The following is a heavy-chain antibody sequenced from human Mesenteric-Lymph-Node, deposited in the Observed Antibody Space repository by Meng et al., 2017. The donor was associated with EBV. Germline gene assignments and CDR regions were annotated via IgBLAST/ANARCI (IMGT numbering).Heavy chain of an antibody. D-gene: IGHD6-19*01. CDR1: GYTFTDYA. Sequence: VQLVQSGAEVKKPGASMKVSCQASGYTFTDYAIHWGRQAPGQRLEWMGWINAGNDNTMYSQKFQGRVTITRDRSASTAYLDLSGLRSEDTAVYYCARTYRSGWYFFDFWGQGTLVTVSS. V-gene: IGHV1-3*01. J-gene: IGHJ4*01. CDR2: INAGNDNT. CDR3: ARTYRSGWYFFDF.